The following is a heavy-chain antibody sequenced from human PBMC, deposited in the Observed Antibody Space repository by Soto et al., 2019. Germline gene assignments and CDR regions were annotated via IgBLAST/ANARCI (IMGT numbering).Heavy chain of an antibody. J-gene: IGHJ6*02. CDR2: TNAGNGNT. CDR1: GYTFTSYA. V-gene: IGHV1-3*01. CDR3: ARGFIAAAGTGYYYGMDV. Sequence: ASVKVSCKAYGYTFTSYAMHWVRQAPGQRLEWMGWTNAGNGNTKYSQKFQGRVTITRDTSASTAYMELSSLRSEDTAVYYCARGFIAAAGTGYYYGMDVWGQGTTVTVSS. D-gene: IGHD6-13*01.